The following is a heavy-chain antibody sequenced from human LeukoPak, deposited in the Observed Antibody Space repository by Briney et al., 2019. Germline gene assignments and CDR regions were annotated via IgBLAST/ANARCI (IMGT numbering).Heavy chain of an antibody. CDR1: GFTFSNYD. J-gene: IGHJ4*02. CDR2: VLYDGANKGGDK. D-gene: IGHD5-18*01. CDR3: AKEGGARVGTAMVTNY. V-gene: IGHV3-33*05. Sequence: PGGSLRLSCAASGFTFSNYDMHWVRQAPGKGLEWVAVVLYDGANKGGDKYYADSVKGRFTISRDNSKNTLYLQMNSLRAEDTAVYYCAKEGGARVGTAMVTNYWGQGTLVTVSS.